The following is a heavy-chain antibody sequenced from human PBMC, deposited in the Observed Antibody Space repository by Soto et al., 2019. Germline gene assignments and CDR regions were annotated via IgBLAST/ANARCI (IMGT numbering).Heavy chain of an antibody. Sequence: QVQLVQSGAEVKKPGASVKVSCKASGYTFTSYGIGWVRQAPGQGLEWMGWISAYNGNTNYAQKLQGRVTMTTDTSTSTAYMELRSLRSDDTAVYYCARSGTYYGDYRDDAFDIWGQGTMVTVSS. D-gene: IGHD4-17*01. CDR2: ISAYNGNT. CDR1: GYTFTSYG. J-gene: IGHJ3*02. CDR3: ARSGTYYGDYRDDAFDI. V-gene: IGHV1-18*01.